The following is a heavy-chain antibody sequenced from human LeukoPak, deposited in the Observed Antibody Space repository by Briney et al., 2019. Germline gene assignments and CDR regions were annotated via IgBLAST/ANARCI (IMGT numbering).Heavy chain of an antibody. D-gene: IGHD3-22*01. CDR3: ASPPWHYYDSSGYRFDY. J-gene: IGHJ4*02. Sequence: SETLSLTCTVSGGSISSSSYYWGWIRQPPGKGLEWIGSIYYSGSTYYNPSLKSRVTISVDTSKNQFSLKLSSVTAADTAVYYCASPPWHYYDSSGYRFDYWGQGTLVTASS. CDR1: GGSISSSSYY. CDR2: IYYSGST. V-gene: IGHV4-39*01.